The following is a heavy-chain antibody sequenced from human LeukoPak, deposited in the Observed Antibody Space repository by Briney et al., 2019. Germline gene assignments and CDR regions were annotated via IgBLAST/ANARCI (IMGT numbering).Heavy chain of an antibody. V-gene: IGHV3-15*01. CDR3: TTIGRLYDFWSGEDY. J-gene: IGHJ4*02. CDR2: IKSKTDGGTT. D-gene: IGHD3-3*01. CDR1: GFTFSNAW. Sequence: GGSLRLSCAASGFTFSNAWMSWVRQAPGKGLEWVGRIKSKTDGGTTDYAAPVKGRFTISRDDSKNTLYLRMNSLKTEDTAVYYCTTIGRLYDFWSGEDYWGQGTLVTVSS.